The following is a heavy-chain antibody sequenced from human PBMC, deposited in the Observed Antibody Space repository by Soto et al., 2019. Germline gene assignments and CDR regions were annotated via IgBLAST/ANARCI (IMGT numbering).Heavy chain of an antibody. CDR1: TFIFSTYW. CDR3: ARGDGWLAR. Sequence: QPGGSLRLSCAAPTFIFSTYWMTWVRQAPGKGLEWVANIKRDGSETHYADSVKGRFTISRDNAKNSLYLQMNSLRVEDTAVYYCARGDGWLARWGQGTLVTVSS. D-gene: IGHD5-12*01. J-gene: IGHJ4*02. V-gene: IGHV3-7*01. CDR2: IKRDGSET.